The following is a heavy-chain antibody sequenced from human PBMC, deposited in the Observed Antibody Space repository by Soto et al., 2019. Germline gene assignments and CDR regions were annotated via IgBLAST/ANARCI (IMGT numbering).Heavy chain of an antibody. D-gene: IGHD4-17*01. CDR1: GYTFTGYY. V-gene: IGHV1-2*04. Sequence: ASVKVSCKASGYTFTGYYMHWVRQAPGQGLEWMGWINPNSGGTNYAQKFQGWVTMTRDTSISTAYMELSRLRSDDTAVYYCARGSPYGDYAPYFDYWGQGTLVTV. CDR3: ARGSPYGDYAPYFDY. CDR2: INPNSGGT. J-gene: IGHJ4*02.